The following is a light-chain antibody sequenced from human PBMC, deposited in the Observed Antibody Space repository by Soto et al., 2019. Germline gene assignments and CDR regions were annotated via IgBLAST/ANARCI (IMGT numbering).Light chain of an antibody. V-gene: IGKV3-20*01. CDR1: QSVSSNY. J-gene: IGKJ1*01. CDR2: GAS. CDR3: LQYVTSPWT. Sequence: ENVLTQSPGTLSLSPGERATLSCRASQSVSSNYLAWYQQKPGQAPRLLIYGASSRATGIPDRFSGGGSGTDFTLTISRVEPEDFAVYYCLQYVTSPWTFGQGAKVEIK.